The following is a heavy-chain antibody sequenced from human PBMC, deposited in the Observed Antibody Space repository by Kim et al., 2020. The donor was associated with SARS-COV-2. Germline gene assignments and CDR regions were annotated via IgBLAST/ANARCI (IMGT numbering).Heavy chain of an antibody. J-gene: IGHJ4*02. D-gene: IGHD1-26*01. CDR1: GFTFNSYG. Sequence: GGSLRLSCAASGFTFNSYGMHWVRQAPGKGLEWVAVIWYDGSNVYYAESVKGRFTISRDNSKNTLYLQMNSLRAEDTAVYYCARDEVGRFDYWGQGTLVTVSS. CDR2: IWYDGSNV. V-gene: IGHV3-33*01. CDR3: ARDEVGRFDY.